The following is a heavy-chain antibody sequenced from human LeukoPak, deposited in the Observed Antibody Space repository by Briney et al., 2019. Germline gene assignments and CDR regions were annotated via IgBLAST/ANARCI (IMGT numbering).Heavy chain of an antibody. V-gene: IGHV3-7*01. CDR3: ARDEGSGWDY. D-gene: IGHD6-19*01. J-gene: IGHJ4*02. Sequence: GGSLRLSCAASGFTFSNYWMSWVRQAPGKGLEWVANIKEDGSEKNYVDSVKGRFTISRDNAKNSLYLEMNSLRAEDTAVYFCARDEGSGWDYWGQGTLVTVSS. CDR2: IKEDGSEK. CDR1: GFTFSNYW.